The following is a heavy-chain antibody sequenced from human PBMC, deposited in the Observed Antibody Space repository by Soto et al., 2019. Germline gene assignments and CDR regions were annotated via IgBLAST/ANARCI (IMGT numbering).Heavy chain of an antibody. Sequence: PGGSLRLSCAASGFTFSDYYMSWIRQAPGKGLEWVSYISSSGSTIYYADSVKGRFTISRDNAKNSLYLQMNSLRAEDTAVYYCATGITIFGVVTAFDYWGQGTLVTVSS. CDR2: ISSSGSTI. V-gene: IGHV3-11*01. J-gene: IGHJ4*02. D-gene: IGHD3-3*01. CDR1: GFTFSDYY. CDR3: ATGITIFGVVTAFDY.